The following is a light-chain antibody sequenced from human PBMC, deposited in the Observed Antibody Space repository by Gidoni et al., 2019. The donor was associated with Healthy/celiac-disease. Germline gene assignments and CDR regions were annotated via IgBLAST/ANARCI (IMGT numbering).Light chain of an antibody. Sequence: DIQMTQSPSSLSASVGDRVTITCRASQSISSYLNWYQQKPGKAPNFLIYAASSLPSGVPSRFSGSGSGTDFTLTISSLQPEDFATYYCQQSYSTPVTFXXXTKLEIK. J-gene: IGKJ2*01. V-gene: IGKV1-39*01. CDR1: QSISSY. CDR3: QQSYSTPVT. CDR2: AAS.